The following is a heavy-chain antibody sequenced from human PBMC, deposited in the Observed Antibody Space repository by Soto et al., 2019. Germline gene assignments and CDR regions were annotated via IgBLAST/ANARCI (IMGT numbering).Heavy chain of an antibody. CDR1: RFTFDEYA. V-gene: IGHV3-9*01. D-gene: IGHD3-10*01. CDR3: ARDFRNYYTSGSYSKVRYHYYGMDV. Sequence: GGSLRLSCTASRFTFDEYAMHWVRQAPGRGLEWVSGISWNSGTIGYADSVKGRFTISRDNAKKSLYLQMNSLRAEDTALYYCARDFRNYYTSGSYSKVRYHYYGMDVWGQGTTVTVSS. CDR2: ISWNSGTI. J-gene: IGHJ6*02.